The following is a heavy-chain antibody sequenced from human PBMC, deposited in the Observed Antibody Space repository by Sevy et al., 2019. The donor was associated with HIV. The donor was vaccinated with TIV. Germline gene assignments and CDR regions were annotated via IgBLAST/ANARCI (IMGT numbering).Heavy chain of an antibody. CDR1: GYTFTGYY. CDR3: ARMGDYFDTSAHYPLKY. CDR2: INPKTGGT. V-gene: IGHV1-2*02. Sequence: ASVKVSCKASGYTFTGYYVHWLRQAPGQGLEWMGWINPKTGGTYFTKKFQDRVTMTTGTSITTDYMELSGLRFDDTAVYYCARMGDYFDTSAHYPLKYWGQGTLVTVSS. J-gene: IGHJ4*02. D-gene: IGHD3-22*01.